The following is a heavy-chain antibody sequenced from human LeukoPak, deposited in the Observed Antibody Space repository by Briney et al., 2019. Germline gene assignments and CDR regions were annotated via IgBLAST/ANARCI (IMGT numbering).Heavy chain of an antibody. D-gene: IGHD4-17*01. CDR3: ARLSSHYGDYKVDP. CDR1: GYPFNNYD. J-gene: IGHJ5*02. Sequence: PRASVKVSCKASGYPFNNYDINWVRQASGQGLEWKGWMNPHSGKTGYAQNFQGRVTMTRDTSISTAYMELSSLRSEDTAVYYCARLSSHYGDYKVDPWGQGTLVTVSS. V-gene: IGHV1-8*01. CDR2: MNPHSGKT.